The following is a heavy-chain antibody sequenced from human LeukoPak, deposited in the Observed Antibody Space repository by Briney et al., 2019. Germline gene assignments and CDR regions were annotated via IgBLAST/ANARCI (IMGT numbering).Heavy chain of an antibody. Sequence: SETLSLTCAVYGGSFSGYYWSWIRQPPGKGLEWIGSIYYSGSTYYNPSLKSRVTISVDTSKNQFSLKLSSVTAADTAVYYCARWLQLFDYWGQGTLVTVSS. J-gene: IGHJ4*02. CDR3: ARWLQLFDY. D-gene: IGHD5-24*01. V-gene: IGHV4-34*01. CDR1: GGSFSGYY. CDR2: IYYSGST.